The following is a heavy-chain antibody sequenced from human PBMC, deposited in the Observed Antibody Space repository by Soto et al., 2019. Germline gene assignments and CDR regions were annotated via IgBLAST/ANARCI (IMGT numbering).Heavy chain of an antibody. J-gene: IGHJ4*02. CDR1: GRTFSSYA. V-gene: IGHV1-69*13. Sequence: SVKVPSKASGRTFSSYAISSVRQSPGPGLEWMGGIIPIFGTANYAQKFQGRVTITADESTSTAYMELSSLRYEDTAVYYCARGGLALNYYDSSGPDSYFDQWGKGSLVIVTS. CDR2: IIPIFGTA. CDR3: ARGGLALNYYDSSGPDSYFDQ. D-gene: IGHD3-22*01.